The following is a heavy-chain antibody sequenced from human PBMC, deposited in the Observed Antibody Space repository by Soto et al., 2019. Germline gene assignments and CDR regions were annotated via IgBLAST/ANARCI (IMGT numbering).Heavy chain of an antibody. CDR1: GGSISSSSYY. CDR3: ARLGIAAAGTTGGSY. J-gene: IGHJ4*02. D-gene: IGHD6-13*01. Sequence: PSETLSLTCTVSGGSISSSSYYWGWIRQPPGKGLEWIGSIYYSGSTYYNPSLKSRVTISVDTSKNQFSLKLSSVTAADTAVYYCARLGIAAAGTTGGSYWGQGTLVTVSS. V-gene: IGHV4-39*01. CDR2: IYYSGST.